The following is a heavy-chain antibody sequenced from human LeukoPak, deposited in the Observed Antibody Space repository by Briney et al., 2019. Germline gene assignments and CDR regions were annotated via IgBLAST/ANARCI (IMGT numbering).Heavy chain of an antibody. D-gene: IGHD3-10*01. J-gene: IGHJ4*02. V-gene: IGHV4-39*07. Sequence: SETLSLTCTVSGGSISSSSYYWGWIRQPPGKGLEWIGSIYYSGSTYYNPSLKSRVTISVDTSKNQFSLKLSSVTAEDTAVYYCAREPVRGVSEGYFDYWGQGTLVTVSS. CDR3: AREPVRGVSEGYFDY. CDR1: GGSISSSSYY. CDR2: IYYSGST.